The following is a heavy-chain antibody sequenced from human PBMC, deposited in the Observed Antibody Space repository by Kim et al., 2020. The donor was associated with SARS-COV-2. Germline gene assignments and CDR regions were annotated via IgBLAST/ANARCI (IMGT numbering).Heavy chain of an antibody. D-gene: IGHD1-26*01. J-gene: IGHJ3*02. CDR2: IYPGDSNT. Sequence: GESLKISCKGSGYSFTNYWIGWVRQMPGKGLEWMGIIYPGDSNTRYSPSFQGQVTISADKSISTAYLQWSSLKASDTAMYYCARGRVGTDDGFDIWGQGTMVTVSS. V-gene: IGHV5-51*01. CDR1: GYSFTNYW. CDR3: ARGRVGTDDGFDI.